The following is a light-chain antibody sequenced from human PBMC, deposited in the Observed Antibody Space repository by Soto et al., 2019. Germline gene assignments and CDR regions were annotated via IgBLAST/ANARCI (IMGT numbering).Light chain of an antibody. CDR2: EVS. CDR1: SSDVGAYNF. CDR3: SSYTAGGTI. V-gene: IGLV2-14*01. J-gene: IGLJ1*01. Sequence: QSVLTQPASVSGSPGQSITISCTGTSSDVGAYNFVSWYQHHPGTAPKLMISEVSNRPSGVSNRFSGSKSGNTASLTISGLQAEDEADYYCSSYTAGGTIFGTGTKVTVL.